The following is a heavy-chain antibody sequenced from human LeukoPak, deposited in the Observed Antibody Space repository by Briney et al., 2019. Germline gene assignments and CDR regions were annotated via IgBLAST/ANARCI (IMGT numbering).Heavy chain of an antibody. CDR2: IRYDGSNK. Sequence: GGSLRLSCAASGFTFSSYGMHWVRQAPGKGLEWVAFIRYDGSNKYYADSVKGRFTISRDNSKNTLYLQMNSLRAEDTAVYYCARDRHDSSGHDAFDIWGQGTMVTVSS. J-gene: IGHJ3*02. CDR1: GFTFSSYG. CDR3: ARDRHDSSGHDAFDI. V-gene: IGHV3-30*02. D-gene: IGHD3-22*01.